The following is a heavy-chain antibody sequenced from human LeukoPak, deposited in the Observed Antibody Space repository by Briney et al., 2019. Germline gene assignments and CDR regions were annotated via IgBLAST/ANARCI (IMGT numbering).Heavy chain of an antibody. J-gene: IGHJ5*02. CDR1: GFTFSSYG. D-gene: IGHD3-10*01. CDR2: IWYDGSNK. CDR3: ARDNYYGSGSYYRLDP. V-gene: IGHV3-33*01. Sequence: PGRSLRLSCAASGFTFSSYGMHWVRQAPGKGLEWVAVIWYDGSNKYYADSVKGRFTISRDNSKNTLYLKMNRLRAEDTAVYYCARDNYYGSGSYYRLDPWGQGTLVTVSS.